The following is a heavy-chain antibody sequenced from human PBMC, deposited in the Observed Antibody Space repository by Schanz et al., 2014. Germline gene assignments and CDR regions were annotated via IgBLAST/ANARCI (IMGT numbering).Heavy chain of an antibody. D-gene: IGHD2-2*01. CDR3: ANSYCSSTSCYSGIYGMDV. J-gene: IGHJ6*02. V-gene: IGHV3-30*01. Sequence: QVQLVESGGCVVQPGRSLRLSCAASGFTFSNYAMHWVRQAPGKGLEWVAVISYDGSNKYYADSVKGRFTISRDNSKNTLYLQMNSLRAEDTAVYYCANSYCSSTSCYSGIYGMDVWGQGTTVTVSS. CDR1: GFTFSNYA. CDR2: ISYDGSNK.